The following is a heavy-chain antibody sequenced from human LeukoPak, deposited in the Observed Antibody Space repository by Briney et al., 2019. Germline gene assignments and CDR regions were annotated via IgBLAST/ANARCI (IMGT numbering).Heavy chain of an antibody. Sequence: GGSLRPSCAASGFTFSDYYMSWIRQAPGKGLEWVSYISSSGSTIYYADSVKGRFTISRDNAKNSLYLQMNSLRAEDTAVYYCARLPPSLIFGVVDYYMDVWGKGTTVTVSS. CDR1: GFTFSDYY. CDR3: ARLPPSLIFGVVDYYMDV. D-gene: IGHD3-3*01. CDR2: ISSSGSTI. V-gene: IGHV3-11*04. J-gene: IGHJ6*03.